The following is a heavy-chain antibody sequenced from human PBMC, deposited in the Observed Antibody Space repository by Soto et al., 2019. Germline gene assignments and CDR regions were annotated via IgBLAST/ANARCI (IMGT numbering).Heavy chain of an antibody. Sequence: PGGSLRLSCAASGFTFSDYYMSWIRQAPGKGLEWVSYISSSGSTIYYADSAKGRFTISRDNAKNSLYLQMNSLRAEDTAVYYCARDFDASGYYTVFGYWGQGTLVTVSS. J-gene: IGHJ4*02. CDR1: GFTFSDYY. D-gene: IGHD3-22*01. CDR2: ISSSGSTI. V-gene: IGHV3-11*01. CDR3: ARDFDASGYYTVFGY.